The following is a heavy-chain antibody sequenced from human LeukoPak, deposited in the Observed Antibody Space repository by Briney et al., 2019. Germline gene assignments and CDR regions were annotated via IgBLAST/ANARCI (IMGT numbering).Heavy chain of an antibody. CDR2: IIPIFGTA. Sequence: SAKVSCKASGGTFSSYAISWVRQAPGQGLEWMGGIIPIFGTANYAQKFQGRVTITADESTSTAYMELSSLRSEDTAVYYCARLGPFYDSSSYGDYNWFDPWGQGTLVTVSS. CDR1: GGTFSSYA. J-gene: IGHJ5*02. CDR3: ARLGPFYDSSSYGDYNWFDP. D-gene: IGHD3-22*01. V-gene: IGHV1-69*01.